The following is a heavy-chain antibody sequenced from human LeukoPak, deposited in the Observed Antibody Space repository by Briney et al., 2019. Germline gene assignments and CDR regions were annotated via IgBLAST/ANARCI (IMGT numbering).Heavy chain of an antibody. J-gene: IGHJ6*02. CDR1: GYTFTSYY. V-gene: IGHV1-2*02. CDR3: ARDGVGAYYYGMDV. D-gene: IGHD2-8*01. Sequence: ASVKVSCKASGYTFTSYYMHWVRQAPGQGLEWMGWINPNSGGTNYAQKFQGRVTMTRDTSISTAYMELSRLRSDDTAVYYCARDGVGAYYYGMDVWGQGTTVTVSS. CDR2: INPNSGGT.